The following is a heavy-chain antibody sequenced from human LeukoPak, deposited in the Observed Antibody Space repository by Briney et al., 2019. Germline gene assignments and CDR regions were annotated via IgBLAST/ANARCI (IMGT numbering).Heavy chain of an antibody. D-gene: IGHD3-22*01. CDR3: ASGPADYYDSSGYYRNPRGAFDI. Sequence: GASVKVSCKASGGTFISYAISWVRQAPGQGLEWMGGIIPIFGTANYAQKFQGRVTITADESTSTAYMELSSLRSEDTAVYYCASGPADYYDSSGYYRNPRGAFDIWGQGTMVTVSS. V-gene: IGHV1-69*01. CDR2: IIPIFGTA. CDR1: GGTFISYA. J-gene: IGHJ3*02.